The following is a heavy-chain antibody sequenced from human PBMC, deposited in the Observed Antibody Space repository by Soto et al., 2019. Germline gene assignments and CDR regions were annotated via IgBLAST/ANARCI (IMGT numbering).Heavy chain of an antibody. CDR3: AGGARGRNYYYYGMGV. Sequence: VSVKVYCKASGYTFTRDGISWVRQDPEQGPEWMGWISAYNGNTNYAQKLQGRVTMTTDTSTSTGCTALRRLRAEDTAVYYCAGGARGRNYYYYGMGVWGQGTTVTVCS. CDR2: ISAYNGNT. CDR1: GYTFTRDG. V-gene: IGHV1-18*01. J-gene: IGHJ6*01. D-gene: IGHD3-16*01.